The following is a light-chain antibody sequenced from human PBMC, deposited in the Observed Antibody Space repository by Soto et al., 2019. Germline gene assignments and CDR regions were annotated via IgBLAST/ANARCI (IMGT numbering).Light chain of an antibody. CDR1: SSDVGGYNY. V-gene: IGLV2-14*03. CDR2: DVS. CDR3: SSYTTSSVV. J-gene: IGLJ2*01. Sequence: QSVLTQPASVSGSPGQSITISCTGTSSDVGGYNYVSWYQQHPGKAPKLMIYDVSNRPLGVSNRFSGSKSGNTASLTISGLQAEDEADYHCSSYTTSSVVFGGGNQLTVL.